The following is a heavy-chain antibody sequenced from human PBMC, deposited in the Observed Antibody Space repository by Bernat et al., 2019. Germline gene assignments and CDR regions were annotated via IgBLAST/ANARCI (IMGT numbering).Heavy chain of an antibody. D-gene: IGHD3-10*01. Sequence: EVQLVESGGGLVQPGGSLRLSCAASGFTFSSYWMHWVRQAPGEGLVWVSRVNTDGSSTTYADSVKGRFTISRDNAKNTLYLQMNSLRAEDTAVYSCVREEYGSGSRQTNWFDPWGQGTLVTVSS. V-gene: IGHV3-74*01. J-gene: IGHJ5*02. CDR3: VREEYGSGSRQTNWFDP. CDR1: GFTFSSYW. CDR2: VNTDGSST.